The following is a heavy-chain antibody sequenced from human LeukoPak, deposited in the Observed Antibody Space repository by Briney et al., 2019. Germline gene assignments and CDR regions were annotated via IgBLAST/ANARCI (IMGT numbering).Heavy chain of an antibody. CDR2: INTNTATP. Sequence: ASVKVSCKASGYTFTGYYMHWVRQAPGQGLEWMGWINTNTATPMYAQGFSGRFVFSLDVSASTAYLQISSLKAGDTAVYYCARDPSRSPGGGFFSPLGYWGQGSLVTVSS. J-gene: IGHJ4*02. V-gene: IGHV7-4-1*02. CDR1: GYTFTGYY. CDR3: ARDPSRSPGGGFFSPLGY. D-gene: IGHD2-15*01.